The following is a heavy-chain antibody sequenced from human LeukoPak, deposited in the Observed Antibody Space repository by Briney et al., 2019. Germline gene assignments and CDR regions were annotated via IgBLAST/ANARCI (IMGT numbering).Heavy chain of an antibody. V-gene: IGHV4-31*03. Sequence: SETLSLTCTVSGGSISSGGYYWSWIRQHPGKGLEWIGYIYYSGSTYYNPSLKSRVTISVDTSKNQFSLKLSSVTAADTAVYYCARDPHGTYYGDSGLFDYWGQGTLVTVSS. CDR3: ARDPHGTYYGDSGLFDY. CDR1: GGSISSGGYY. D-gene: IGHD4-17*01. CDR2: IYYSGST. J-gene: IGHJ4*02.